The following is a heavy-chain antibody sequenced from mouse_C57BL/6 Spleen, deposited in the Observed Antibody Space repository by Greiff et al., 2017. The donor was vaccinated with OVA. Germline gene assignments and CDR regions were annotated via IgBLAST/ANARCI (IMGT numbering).Heavy chain of an antibody. CDR3: TRYYDGYYYWFAY. J-gene: IGHJ3*01. D-gene: IGHD2-3*01. CDR1: GYTFTDYE. Sequence: QVQLQQSGAELVRPGASVTLSCKASGYTFTDYEMHWVKQTPVHGLEWIGAIDPETGGTAYNQKFKGKAILTADKSSSTAYLELRSLTSEDSAVYYCTRYYDGYYYWFAYWGQGTLVTVSA. V-gene: IGHV1-15*01. CDR2: IDPETGGT.